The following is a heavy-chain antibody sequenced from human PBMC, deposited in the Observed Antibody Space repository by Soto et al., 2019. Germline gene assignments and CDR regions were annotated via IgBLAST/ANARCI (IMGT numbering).Heavy chain of an antibody. D-gene: IGHD6-25*01. Sequence: SETLSLTCTVSGSSISSYYWSWIRQPPGKGLEWIGYIYYSGSTNYNPSLKSRVTISVDTSKNQFSLKLSSVTAADTAVYYCAREVSATGYYHYGMYSWGKGTTVPVPS. V-gene: IGHV4-59*01. CDR2: IYYSGST. CDR1: GSSISSYY. J-gene: IGHJ6*04. CDR3: AREVSATGYYHYGMYS.